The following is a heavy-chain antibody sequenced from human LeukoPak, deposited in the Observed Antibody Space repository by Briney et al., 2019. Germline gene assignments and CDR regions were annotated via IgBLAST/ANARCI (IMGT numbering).Heavy chain of an antibody. J-gene: IGHJ4*02. CDR1: GGSIRSSNYY. Sequence: TSETLSLTCTVSGGSIRSSNYYWGWIRQPPGKGLEWIGSIYCSGSTYYNPSLKSRVTISVDTSKNQFSLKLTSVTAADTAVYYCARLQYSAYDSGSDYWGQGTLVTVSS. CDR2: IYCSGST. V-gene: IGHV4-39*01. CDR3: ARLQYSAYDSGSDY. D-gene: IGHD5-12*01.